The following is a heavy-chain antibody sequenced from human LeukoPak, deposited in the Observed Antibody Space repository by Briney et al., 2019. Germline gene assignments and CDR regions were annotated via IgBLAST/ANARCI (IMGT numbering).Heavy chain of an antibody. CDR1: GGTFSSYA. CDR3: ARAKRNYGDSFFDY. J-gene: IGHJ4*02. V-gene: IGHV1-69*05. CDR2: IIPIFGTA. Sequence: SVKVSCKASGGTFSSYAISWVRQAPGQGLEWMGGIIPIFGTANYAQKFQGRVTMTRDTSISTAYMELSRLRSDDTAVYYCARAKRNYGDSFFDYWGQGTLVTVSS. D-gene: IGHD4-17*01.